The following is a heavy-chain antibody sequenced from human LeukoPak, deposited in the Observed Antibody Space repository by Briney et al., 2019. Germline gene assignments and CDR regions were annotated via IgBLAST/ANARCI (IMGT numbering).Heavy chain of an antibody. V-gene: IGHV1-2*02. CDR2: INPNSGGT. J-gene: IGHJ6*02. Sequence: ASVKVSCKASGYTFTGYYMHWVRQAPGQGLEWMGWINPNSGGTNYAQKFQGRVTMTRDTSISTAYMELSSLRSDDTAVYYCARDLGYYYYGMDVWGQGTTVTVSS. CDR3: ARDLGYYYYGMDV. CDR1: GYTFTGYY.